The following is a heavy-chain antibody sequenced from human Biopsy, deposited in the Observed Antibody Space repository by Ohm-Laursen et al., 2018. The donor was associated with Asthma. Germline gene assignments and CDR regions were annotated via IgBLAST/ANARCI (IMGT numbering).Heavy chain of an antibody. V-gene: IGHV3-53*01. CDR2: IYSGGTS. D-gene: IGHD3-22*01. CDR3: ARGDSSNWSHYYFDY. J-gene: IGHJ4*02. Sequence: GSLRLSCTASGFAVSRDYMFWVCQAPGKGLEWVSVIYSGGTSHTADSVRGRFTISRDYSKNTLYLQMHSLRAEDTAVYYCARGDSSNWSHYYFDYWGQGTLVTVSS. CDR1: GFAVSRDY.